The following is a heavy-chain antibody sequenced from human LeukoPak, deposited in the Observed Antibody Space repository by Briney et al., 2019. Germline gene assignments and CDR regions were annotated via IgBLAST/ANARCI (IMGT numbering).Heavy chain of an antibody. CDR2: ISTSGSTI. D-gene: IGHD6-19*01. Sequence: PGGSLRLSCAASGFTFSSYEMNWVRQAPGKGLDWVSYISTSGSTIYYADSVKGRFTISRDNAKNSLYLQMNSLRVEDTAVYYCARDRYSSKWGQGIRVTVSS. J-gene: IGHJ4*02. CDR1: GFTFSSYE. CDR3: ARDRYSSK. V-gene: IGHV3-48*03.